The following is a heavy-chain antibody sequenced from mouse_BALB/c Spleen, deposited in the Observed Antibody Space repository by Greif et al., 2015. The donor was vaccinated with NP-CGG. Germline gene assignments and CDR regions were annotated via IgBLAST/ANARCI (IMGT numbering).Heavy chain of an antibody. J-gene: IGHJ3*01. V-gene: IGHV14-3*02. D-gene: IGHD4-1*01. CDR1: GFNIKDPY. CDR2: IDPANGNT. CDR3: ARSRTNWDGFAY. Sequence: VQLQQPGAELVKPGASVKLSCTASGFNIKDPYMHWVKQRPEQGLEWIGRIDPANGNTKYDPKFQGKATITADTSSNTAYLQLSSLTSEDTAVYYCARSRTNWDGFAYWGQGTLVTVSA.